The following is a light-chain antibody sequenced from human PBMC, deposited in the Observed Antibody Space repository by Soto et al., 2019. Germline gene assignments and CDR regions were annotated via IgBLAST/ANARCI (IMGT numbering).Light chain of an antibody. CDR1: QTTNNW. CDR3: QHYNSYAWT. V-gene: IGKV1-5*01. Sequence: DIQMTQAPTTLTASIGDRVTITCRASQTTNNWMAGYQQKPGKATNLLIYHASNLETRVPSRFSGSAFGTEFTLTISSLQPDDFSTYYCQHYNSYAWTFGQGTKVDIK. J-gene: IGKJ1*01. CDR2: HAS.